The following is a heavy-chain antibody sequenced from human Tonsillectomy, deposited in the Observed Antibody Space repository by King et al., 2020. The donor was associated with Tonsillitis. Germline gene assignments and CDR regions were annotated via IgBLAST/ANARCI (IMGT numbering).Heavy chain of an antibody. CDR1: GYTFSDYS. D-gene: IGHD2-2*01. V-gene: IGHV1-3*01. Sequence: QLVQSGAEVKKPGASVKVSCKASGYTFSDYSMHWVRQAPGQGLEWMGWINAAIGDTKYSQKFQGRVTITKDTSASTASLELTSLTSEDTAVYYCARAPLVVPADMDYWGQGTPLTVSS. J-gene: IGHJ4*02. CDR3: ARAPLVVPADMDY. CDR2: INAAIGDT.